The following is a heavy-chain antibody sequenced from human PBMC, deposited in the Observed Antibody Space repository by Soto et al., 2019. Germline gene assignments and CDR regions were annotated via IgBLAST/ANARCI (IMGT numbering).Heavy chain of an antibody. Sequence: ASVKVSCKASGYTFTDYYIQWVLQAPGQGLEWMGWINPNSGGTYYAQKFEGRVTMTRDTSISTAYMELSMLRSDDTAVYYCARDCGVTTVLTNWLDPWGQGTRVTVSS. CDR3: ARDCGVTTVLTNWLDP. D-gene: IGHD4-17*01. V-gene: IGHV1-2*02. CDR1: GYTFTDYY. J-gene: IGHJ5*02. CDR2: INPNSGGT.